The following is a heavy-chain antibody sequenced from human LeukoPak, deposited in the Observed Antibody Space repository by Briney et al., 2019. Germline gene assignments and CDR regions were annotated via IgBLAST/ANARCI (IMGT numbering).Heavy chain of an antibody. CDR2: INPNSGGT. D-gene: IGHD3-16*02. J-gene: IGHJ5*02. V-gene: IGHV1-2*02. CDR3: ARGRGDYVWGSYRSSWFDP. Sequence: ASVKVSCKASGYTFTGYYMHWVRQAPGQGHEWMGWINPNSGGTNYAQKFQGRVTMTRDTSISTAYMELSRLRSDDTAVYYCARGRGDYVWGSYRSSWFDPWGQGTLVTVSS. CDR1: GYTFTGYY.